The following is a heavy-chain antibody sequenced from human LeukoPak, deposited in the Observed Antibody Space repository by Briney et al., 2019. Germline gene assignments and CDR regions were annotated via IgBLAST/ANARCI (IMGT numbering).Heavy chain of an antibody. CDR3: ARETMVVAATLDY. Sequence: GGSLRLSCAASGFTFSSYAMHWVRQAPGKGLEWVAVISYDGSNKYYADSVKGRFTISRDNSKNTLYLQMNSLRAEDTAVYYCARETMVVAATLDYWGQGTLVTVSS. J-gene: IGHJ4*02. CDR2: ISYDGSNK. V-gene: IGHV3-30-3*01. D-gene: IGHD2-15*01. CDR1: GFTFSSYA.